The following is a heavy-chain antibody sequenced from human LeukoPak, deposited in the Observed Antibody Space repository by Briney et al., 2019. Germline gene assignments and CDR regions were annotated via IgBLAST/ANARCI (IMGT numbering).Heavy chain of an antibody. J-gene: IGHJ3*02. CDR2: ISSSGSTI. D-gene: IGHD2-2*01. V-gene: IGHV3-11*01. CDR1: GFTFSDYY. Sequence: PGGSLRLSCAASGFTFSDYYMSWIRQAPGKGLEWVSYISSSGSTIYYADSVKGRFTISRDNAKNSLYLQMNSLRAEDTAVYYRAKWGDGLGYCSSTSCGDAFDIWGQGTMVTVSS. CDR3: AKWGDGLGYCSSTSCGDAFDI.